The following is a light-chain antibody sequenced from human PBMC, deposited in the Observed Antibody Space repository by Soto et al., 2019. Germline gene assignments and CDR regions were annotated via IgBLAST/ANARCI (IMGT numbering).Light chain of an antibody. V-gene: IGLV1-44*01. CDR2: SNN. Sequence: QSVLTQPPSASGTPGQRVTISCSGSRSNIGSNSVSWYQQLPGTAPKLLIYSNNQRPSGVPDRFSGSKSGTSASLAISGLQSEDEADYYCAAWDDSLHGPVFGGGTKVTVL. CDR3: AAWDDSLHGPV. CDR1: RSNIGSNS. J-gene: IGLJ2*01.